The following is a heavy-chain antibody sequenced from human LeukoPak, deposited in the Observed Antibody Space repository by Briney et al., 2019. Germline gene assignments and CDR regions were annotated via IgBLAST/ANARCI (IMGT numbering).Heavy chain of an antibody. Sequence: PGGSLRLSCAASGFTVSSNDMSWVRQAPGKGLEWVSLIYSGGSAYYADSVKGRFTISRDQANNTLYLQMNTLRDEDTAVYYCARGPRYSFYWGQGTLVSVSS. J-gene: IGHJ4*02. CDR1: GFTVSSND. CDR3: ARGPRYSFY. D-gene: IGHD6-13*01. V-gene: IGHV3-53*01. CDR2: IYSGGSA.